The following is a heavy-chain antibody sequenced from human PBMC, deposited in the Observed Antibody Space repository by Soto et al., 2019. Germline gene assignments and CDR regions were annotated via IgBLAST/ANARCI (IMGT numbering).Heavy chain of an antibody. D-gene: IGHD3-3*01. CDR3: ANRVLRAVFGLVTTTAIYFDF. Sequence: QITLNESGPTVVKPTETLTLTCTFSGFSLTTSGVGVGWVRQSPGKAPERLAFIYWDDDKRYSTSLKSRLTIIKDTSNNQVVLTMANVDPANTATYYCANRVLRAVFGLVTTTAIYFDFWGQGTPVVVSS. J-gene: IGHJ4*02. CDR2: IYWDDDK. V-gene: IGHV2-5*02. CDR1: GFSLTTSGVG.